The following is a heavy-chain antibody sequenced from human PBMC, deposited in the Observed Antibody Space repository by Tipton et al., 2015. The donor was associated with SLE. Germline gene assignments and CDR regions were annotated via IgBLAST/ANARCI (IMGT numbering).Heavy chain of an antibody. V-gene: IGHV4-61*02. J-gene: IGHJ4*02. CDR1: GVSIRSGTHY. Sequence: TLSLTCTVSGVSIRSGTHYWSWIRQPAGKGLEWIGRKFFSGSADYNPSLKSRVTISLDTSKNQFSLRLRSVTAADTAVYFCATEPFEFSNFDYWGQGTLVTVSS. CDR3: ATEPFEFSNFDY. CDR2: KFFSGSA. D-gene: IGHD1-26*01.